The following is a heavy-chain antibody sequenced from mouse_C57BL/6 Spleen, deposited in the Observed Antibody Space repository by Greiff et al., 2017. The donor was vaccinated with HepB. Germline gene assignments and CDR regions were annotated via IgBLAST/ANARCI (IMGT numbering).Heavy chain of an antibody. V-gene: IGHV1-62-2*01. CDR2: FYPGSGSI. D-gene: IGHD1-1*01. J-gene: IGHJ1*03. CDR1: GYTFTEYT. Sequence: QVQLQQSGAELVKPGASVKLSCKASGYTFTEYTIHWVKQRSGQGLEWIGWFYPGSGSIKYNEKFKDKATLTADKSSSTVYMELSRLTSEDSAVYVCARHEAPYYYGSSYGYFDVWGTGTTVTVSS. CDR3: ARHEAPYYYGSSYGYFDV.